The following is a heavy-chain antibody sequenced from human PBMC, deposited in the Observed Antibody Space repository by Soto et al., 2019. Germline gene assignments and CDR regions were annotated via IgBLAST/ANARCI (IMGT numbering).Heavy chain of an antibody. CDR3: ARLAPIAAADGMDV. V-gene: IGHV4-38-2*01. Sequence: LALTCAVSGYSISSGYYWGWIRQSPGKGLEWIGSIYHSGSTYYNPSLKSRVIISVDTSKNQFSLKLSSVTAADTAVYYCARLAPIAAADGMDVWGQGTTVTVSS. D-gene: IGHD6-13*01. J-gene: IGHJ6*02. CDR2: IYHSGST. CDR1: GYSISSGYY.